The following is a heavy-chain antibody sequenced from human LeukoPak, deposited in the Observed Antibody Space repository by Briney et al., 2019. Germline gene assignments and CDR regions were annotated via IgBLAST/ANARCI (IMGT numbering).Heavy chain of an antibody. CDR3: ARVQSLWFGELSVDNWFDP. V-gene: IGHV1-69*13. CDR1: GGTFSIYA. CDR2: IIPIFGTA. Sequence: SVKVSCKASGGTFSIYAISWVRQAPGQGLEWMGGIIPIFGTANYAQKFQGRVTITADESTSTAYMELSSLRSDDTAVYYCARVQSLWFGELSVDNWFDPWGQGTLVTVSS. D-gene: IGHD3-10*01. J-gene: IGHJ5*02.